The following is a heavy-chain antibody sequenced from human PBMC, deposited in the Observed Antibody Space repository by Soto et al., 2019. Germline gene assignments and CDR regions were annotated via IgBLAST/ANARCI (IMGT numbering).Heavy chain of an antibody. V-gene: IGHV3-13*01. D-gene: IGHD3-22*01. CDR3: ARGVRPFDP. CDR1: GFTFSSYD. CDR2: IGTAGDT. J-gene: IGHJ5*02. Sequence: GESLKISCAASGFTFSSYDMHWVRQATGKGLEWVSAIGTAGDTYYPGSVKGRFTISRENAKNSLYLQMNSLRAEDTAVYYCARGVRPFDPWGQGTLVTVSS.